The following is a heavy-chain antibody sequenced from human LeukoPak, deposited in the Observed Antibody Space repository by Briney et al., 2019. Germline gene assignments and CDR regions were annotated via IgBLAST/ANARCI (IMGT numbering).Heavy chain of an antibody. D-gene: IGHD3-16*02. CDR2: VSAGGDNT. V-gene: IGHV3-23*01. CDR3: AKDSQYDFVWGSYHYTGYYYMDV. Sequence: GGSLRLSCTASGFTFTNYAVNWVRQVPGKGLEWVSVVSAGGDNTYYADFVKGRFTISRDNSNNTLFLQMNSLRAEDTAIYYCAKDSQYDFVWGSYHYTGYYYMDVWGKGTTVTVSS. J-gene: IGHJ6*03. CDR1: GFTFTNYA.